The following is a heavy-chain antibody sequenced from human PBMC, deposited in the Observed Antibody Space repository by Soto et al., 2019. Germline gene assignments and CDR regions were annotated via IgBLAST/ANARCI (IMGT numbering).Heavy chain of an antibody. D-gene: IGHD4-17*01. Sequence: QVQLQESDPGLVKPSETLSLTCTVSGGSISSYYWSWIRQPPGKGLEWIGYIYYSGGTNYNPSLKXRVTISVATSKNQFSLKLSSVTAAATAVYYCPRRYGDYFDFWGQGTLVTVSS. V-gene: IGHV4-59*08. J-gene: IGHJ4*02. CDR2: IYYSGGT. CDR1: GGSISSYY. CDR3: PRRYGDYFDF.